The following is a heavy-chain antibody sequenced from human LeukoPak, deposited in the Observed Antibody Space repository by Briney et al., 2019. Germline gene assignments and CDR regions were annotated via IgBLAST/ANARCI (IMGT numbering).Heavy chain of an antibody. CDR3: ARGYYYDSGGYSY. V-gene: IGHV4-59*01. CDR2: IYYSGST. D-gene: IGHD3-22*01. J-gene: IGHJ4*02. Sequence: SETLSLTCTVSGGSISSYYWSWIRQPPGKGLEWIGYIYYSGSTNYNPSLKSRVTISVDTSKNQFSLKLSSVTAADTAVYYRARGYYYDSGGYSYWGQGTLVTVSS. CDR1: GGSISSYY.